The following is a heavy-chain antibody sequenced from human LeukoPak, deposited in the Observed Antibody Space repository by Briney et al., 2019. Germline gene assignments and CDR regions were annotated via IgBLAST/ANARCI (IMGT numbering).Heavy chain of an antibody. Sequence: SETLSLTCAVSGSSISSGYYWGWIRQPPGKGLEWIGSIHHSGSTYYNPSLKSRVTISVDTSKNQFSLKLSSVTAADTAVYYCAGTFRTVVGYWGQGTLVTVSS. J-gene: IGHJ4*02. V-gene: IGHV4-38-2*01. D-gene: IGHD4-23*01. CDR1: GSSISSGYY. CDR3: AGTFRTVVGY. CDR2: IHHSGST.